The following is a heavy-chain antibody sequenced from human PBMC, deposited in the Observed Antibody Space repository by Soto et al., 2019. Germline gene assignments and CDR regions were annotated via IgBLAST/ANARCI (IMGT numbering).Heavy chain of an antibody. Sequence: GGSLRLSCTGSGFTFRNFAMSWVRQAPGKRLEWVSSINTSSSTIYSADSVKGRFTISRDNAKNSLYLQMNSLRDEDTAVYYCARDYDILTGYGIADAFDIWGQGTMVTVSS. V-gene: IGHV3-48*02. J-gene: IGHJ3*02. CDR1: GFTFRNFA. D-gene: IGHD3-9*01. CDR3: ARDYDILTGYGIADAFDI. CDR2: INTSSSTI.